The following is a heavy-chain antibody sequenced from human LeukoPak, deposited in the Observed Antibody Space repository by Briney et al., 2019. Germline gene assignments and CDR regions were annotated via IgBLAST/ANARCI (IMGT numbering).Heavy chain of an antibody. CDR1: GYSINSGYY. V-gene: IGHV4-38-2*01. CDR3: ARSDGGYSYLDY. J-gene: IGHJ4*02. D-gene: IGHD5-18*01. Sequence: PSETLSLTCAVSGYSINSGYYWGWIRQPPGKGLEWIGSIYHSGSTYYNPSLKSRVTISVDTSKNQFSLKLSSVTAADTAVYYCARSDGGYSYLDYWGQGTLVTVSS. CDR2: IYHSGST.